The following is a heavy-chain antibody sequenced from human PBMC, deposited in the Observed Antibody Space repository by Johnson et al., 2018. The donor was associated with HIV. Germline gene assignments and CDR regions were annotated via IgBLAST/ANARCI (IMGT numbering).Heavy chain of an antibody. Sequence: QVQLVESGGGVVQPGGSLRLSCAASGFTFKSYGMHWVRQAPGKGLEWVAFIRFDGSNVHYGDSVKGRFTISRDNSKNTLYFQMNGLRAEDTAVYYCAKGGCGGDCYSPYLFDIWGQGTMVTVSS. D-gene: IGHD2-21*01. V-gene: IGHV3-30*02. CDR3: AKGGCGGDCYSPYLFDI. CDR2: IRFDGSNV. CDR1: GFTFKSYG. J-gene: IGHJ3*02.